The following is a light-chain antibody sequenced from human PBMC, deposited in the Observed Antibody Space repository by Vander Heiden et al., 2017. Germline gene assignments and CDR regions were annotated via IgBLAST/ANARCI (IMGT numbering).Light chain of an antibody. CDR1: QDISNY. CDR2: DAS. CDR3: QQYDNLLFT. Sequence: DIQMTQSPSSLSASVGDRVTITCQARQDISNYLNWYQQKPGKAPKLLVYDASNLETGVPSRFSGSGSGTDFTFTISSLQPEDIATDYCQQYDNLLFTFGPGTKVDIK. V-gene: IGKV1-33*01. J-gene: IGKJ3*01.